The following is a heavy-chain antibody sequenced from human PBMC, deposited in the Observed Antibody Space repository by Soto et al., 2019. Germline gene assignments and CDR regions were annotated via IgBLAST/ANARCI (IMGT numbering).Heavy chain of an antibody. D-gene: IGHD2-2*01. V-gene: IGHV3-33*01. Sequence: ESGGGVVQPGRSLRLSCAASGFTFSSYGMHWVRQAPGKGLEGVAVIWYDGSNKYYADSVTGRFTISRDNSKNTLYLQMNSLRAEDTAVYYCARECPMGLVSDYWGQGTLVTVSS. CDR3: ARECPMGLVSDY. CDR2: IWYDGSNK. J-gene: IGHJ4*02. CDR1: GFTFSSYG.